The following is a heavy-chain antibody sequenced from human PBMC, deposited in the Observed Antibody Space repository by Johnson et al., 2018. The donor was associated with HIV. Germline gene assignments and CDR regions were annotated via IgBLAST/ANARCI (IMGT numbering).Heavy chain of an antibody. CDR3: ASPWGRYSISSLDTFDI. Sequence: QVQLVESGGGLVQPGGSLRLSCAASGFTFSTYAMSWVRQAPGKGLEWVAVISYDGSNKFYADSVQGRFTISRDNSKNTLYLQMNSLRVEDTAVYYCASPWGRYSISSLDTFDIWGQGTMVTVSS. CDR2: ISYDGSNK. D-gene: IGHD6-6*01. CDR1: GFTFSTYA. J-gene: IGHJ3*02. V-gene: IGHV3-30*03.